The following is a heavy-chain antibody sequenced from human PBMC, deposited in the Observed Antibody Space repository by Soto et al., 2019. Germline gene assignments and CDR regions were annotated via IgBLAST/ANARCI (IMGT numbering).Heavy chain of an antibody. Sequence: EVQVVESGGGLVQPGGSLRLSCAASGITFSSYGINWVRQAPGKGLEWISYISSGSTTIFYADSVRGRFPASRDNAKNSLLLQMNGPEAQDTALYYCATNRLGGAVVKTRGAFDIWGQGTMVTVSS. CDR1: GITFSSYG. J-gene: IGHJ3*02. D-gene: IGHD3-16*02. CDR3: ATNRLGGAVVKTRGAFDI. CDR2: ISSGSTTI. V-gene: IGHV3-48*01.